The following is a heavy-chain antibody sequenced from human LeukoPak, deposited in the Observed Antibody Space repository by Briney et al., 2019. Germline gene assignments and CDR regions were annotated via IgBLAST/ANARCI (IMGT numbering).Heavy chain of an antibody. CDR1: GYSFIGYY. Sequence: ASVKVSCKASGYSFIGYYIHWVRQAPGQGLEWMGCINPNSGGANYAQKFQGRVTMTRDTSISTAYMELSRLRSDDTAVYYCARSGKYYGSGRVGYFDYWGQGTLVTVSS. D-gene: IGHD3-10*01. CDR2: INPNSGGA. J-gene: IGHJ4*02. CDR3: ARSGKYYGSGRVGYFDY. V-gene: IGHV1-2*02.